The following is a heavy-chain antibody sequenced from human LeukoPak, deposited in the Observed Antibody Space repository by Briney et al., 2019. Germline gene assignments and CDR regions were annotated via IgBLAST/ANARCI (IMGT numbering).Heavy chain of an antibody. Sequence: ASVKVSCKASGYAFTDFYIHWVRQAPGQGLEWMGWINPDSGGTYYAQKFQGRVTMTRNTSISTAYMELSSLRSEDTAVYYCARGQTIFGVVVYYYYYGMDVWGQGTTVTVSS. CDR2: INPDSGGT. D-gene: IGHD3-3*01. V-gene: IGHV1-2*02. CDR1: GYAFTDFY. CDR3: ARGQTIFGVVVYYYYYGMDV. J-gene: IGHJ6*02.